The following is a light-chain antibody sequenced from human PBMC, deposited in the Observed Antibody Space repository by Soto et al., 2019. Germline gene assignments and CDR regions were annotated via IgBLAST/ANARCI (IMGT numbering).Light chain of an antibody. Sequence: EIVLTQSPGSLSLSPGERATLSCRASQRVSSRYLAWYQQKPGQAPRLLIYDASTRATGIPERFSGSGSGTDFTLTISRLEPEDFAVYHCQQYGSSWTFGQGTKVEIK. J-gene: IGKJ1*01. CDR3: QQYGSSWT. CDR2: DAS. CDR1: QRVSSRY. V-gene: IGKV3-20*01.